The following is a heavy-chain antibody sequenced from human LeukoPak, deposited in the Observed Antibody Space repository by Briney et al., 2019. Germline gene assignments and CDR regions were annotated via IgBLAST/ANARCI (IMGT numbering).Heavy chain of an antibody. CDR1: GYSISTDYH. CDR2: MHHSGST. V-gene: IGHV4-38-2*02. Sequence: SETLSLTCAVSGYSISTDYHWGWIRQPPGKGLEWIGSMHHSGSTYYNPSLKSRVTTLLDTSKNQVSLKLNSVTAADTAVYYCARDRSYYTFDYWGQGTLVTVSA. J-gene: IGHJ4*02. D-gene: IGHD3-10*01. CDR3: ARDRSYYTFDY.